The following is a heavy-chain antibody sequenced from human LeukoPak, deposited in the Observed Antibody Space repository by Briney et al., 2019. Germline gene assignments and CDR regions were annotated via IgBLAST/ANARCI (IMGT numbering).Heavy chain of an antibody. Sequence: PGGSLRLSCAASGFTVSSNYMSWVRQAPGKGLEWVSVIYSGGSTYYADSVKGRFTISRDNSKNTLYLQMNSLRAEDTAVYYCARTSVAYYYGSGQLWFNPWGQGTLVTVSS. CDR2: IYSGGST. CDR3: ARTSVAYYYGSGQLWFNP. D-gene: IGHD3-10*01. J-gene: IGHJ5*02. CDR1: GFTVSSNY. V-gene: IGHV3-53*01.